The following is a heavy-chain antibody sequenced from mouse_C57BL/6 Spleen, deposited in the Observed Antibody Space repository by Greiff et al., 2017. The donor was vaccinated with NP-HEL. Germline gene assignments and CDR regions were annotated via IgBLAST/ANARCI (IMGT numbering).Heavy chain of an antibody. CDR3: ASGSSSWFAY. V-gene: IGHV1-82*01. J-gene: IGHJ3*01. D-gene: IGHD1-1*01. CDR2: IYPGDGDT. CDR1: GYAFSSSW. Sequence: QVQLKQSGPELVKPGASVKISCKASGYAFSSSWMNWVKQRPGKGLEWIGRIYPGDGDTNYNGKFKGKATLTADKSSSPAYMQLSSLTSGDSAVYFCASGSSSWFAYWGHGTLVTVSA.